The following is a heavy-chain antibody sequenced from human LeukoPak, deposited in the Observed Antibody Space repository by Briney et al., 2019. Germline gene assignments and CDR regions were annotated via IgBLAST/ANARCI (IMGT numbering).Heavy chain of an antibody. CDR1: GGSISSGDYY. V-gene: IGHV4-30-4*01. Sequence: ASETLSLTCTVSGGSISSGDYYWSWIRQPPGKGLEWIGYIYYSGSTYYNPSLKSRVTISVDTSKNNFSLRLNPVTAADTAVYFCARGLPGARIPYHFDSWGQGTLVAVTS. D-gene: IGHD1-1*01. CDR3: ARGLPGARIPYHFDS. J-gene: IGHJ4*02. CDR2: IYYSGST.